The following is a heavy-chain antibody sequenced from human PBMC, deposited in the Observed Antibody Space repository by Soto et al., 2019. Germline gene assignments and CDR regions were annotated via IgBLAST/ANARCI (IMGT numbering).Heavy chain of an antibody. V-gene: IGHV4-31*03. Sequence: PSETLSLTCTVSGGSISSGGYYWSWIRQHPGKGLEWIGYIYYSGSTYYNPSLKSRVTISVDTSKNQFSLKLSSVTAADTAVYYCARGTSFDWLLSEPLYFDYWGQGTLVTVSS. CDR1: GGSISSGGYY. CDR3: ARGTSFDWLLSEPLYFDY. CDR2: IYYSGST. D-gene: IGHD3-9*01. J-gene: IGHJ4*02.